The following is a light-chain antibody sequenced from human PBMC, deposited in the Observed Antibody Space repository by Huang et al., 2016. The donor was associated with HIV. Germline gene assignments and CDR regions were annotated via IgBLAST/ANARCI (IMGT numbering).Light chain of an antibody. Sequence: EIVLTQSPGTLSFSPGERATLSCRASQTITRDYLAWYQQKPGQAPRLIINDASTRATDIADRFSGSGSGTDFTLTISRLQPEDFADYYCQQYGSLPWTFGRGTKVEI. V-gene: IGKV3-20*01. CDR3: QQYGSLPWT. CDR2: DAS. CDR1: QTITRDY. J-gene: IGKJ1*01.